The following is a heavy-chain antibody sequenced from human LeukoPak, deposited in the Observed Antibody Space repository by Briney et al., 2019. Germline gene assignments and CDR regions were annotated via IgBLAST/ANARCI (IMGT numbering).Heavy chain of an antibody. Sequence: GGSLRLSCTVSGFIFSSYGMICLRQVPGGGLEWVSYISPGGNTIYYADSMKGRFTVSRDDAKNSLSLHMNSLRAEDTAVYYCARVRGSTVTTMYFDYWGQGTLVTVSS. D-gene: IGHD4-17*01. J-gene: IGHJ4*02. CDR2: ISPGGNTI. V-gene: IGHV3-48*03. CDR1: GFIFSSYG. CDR3: ARVRGSTVTTMYFDY.